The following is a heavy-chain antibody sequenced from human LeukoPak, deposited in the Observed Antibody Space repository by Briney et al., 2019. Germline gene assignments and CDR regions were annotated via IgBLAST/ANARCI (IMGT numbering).Heavy chain of an antibody. CDR1: GGSLSGYH. CDR3: AREVGATRSLYYYYYMDV. Sequence: SETLSLTCAVYGGSLSGYHWSWIRQPPGKGLEWIGEINHSGSTNYNPSLKSRVTISVDTSKNQFSLKLSSVTAADTAVYYCAREVGATRSLYYYYYMDVWGKGTTVTVSS. D-gene: IGHD1-26*01. J-gene: IGHJ6*03. CDR2: INHSGST. V-gene: IGHV4-34*01.